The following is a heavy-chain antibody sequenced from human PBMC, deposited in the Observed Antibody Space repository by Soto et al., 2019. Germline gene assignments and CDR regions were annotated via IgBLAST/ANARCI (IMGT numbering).Heavy chain of an antibody. CDR1: GGTFSSYT. CDR3: ARGPMHYYYYMDV. Sequence: QVQLVQSGAEVKKPGSSVKVSCKASGGTFSSYTISWVRQAPGQGLEWMGRIIPILGIANYAQKFQGRVTITADKSTSTAYMELSSLRSEDTAVYYCARGPMHYYYYMDVWGKGTTVTVSS. V-gene: IGHV1-69*02. J-gene: IGHJ6*03. CDR2: IIPILGIA.